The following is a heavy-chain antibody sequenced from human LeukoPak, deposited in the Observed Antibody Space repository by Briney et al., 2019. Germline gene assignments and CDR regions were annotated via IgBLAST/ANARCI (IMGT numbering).Heavy chain of an antibody. Sequence: SVKVSCKASGGTFSSYAISWVRQAPGQGLEWMGGIIPIFGTANYAQKFQGRVTITADESTSTAYMELSSLRSEDTAVYYCARVPDPYSFRYYFDYWGQGTLVTVSS. V-gene: IGHV1-69*13. CDR1: GGTFSSYA. J-gene: IGHJ4*02. CDR3: ARVPDPYSFRYYFDY. D-gene: IGHD6-13*01. CDR2: IIPIFGTA.